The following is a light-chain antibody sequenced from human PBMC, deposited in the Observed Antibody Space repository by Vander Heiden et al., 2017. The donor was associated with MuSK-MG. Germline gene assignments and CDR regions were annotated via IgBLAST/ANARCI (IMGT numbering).Light chain of an antibody. V-gene: IGLV8-61*01. CDR1: SGSVSTNYY. Sequence: QTVVTQEPSFSVSPGGTVTLTCGLSSGSVSTNYYPSWYQQTPGQAPRTRIYSTNTRSSGVPDRFSGSIVGNKDALTITGAQADDESDDDCVQYMGSGMGGCGGGTKL. CDR2: STN. CDR3: VQYMGSGMGG. J-gene: IGLJ3*02.